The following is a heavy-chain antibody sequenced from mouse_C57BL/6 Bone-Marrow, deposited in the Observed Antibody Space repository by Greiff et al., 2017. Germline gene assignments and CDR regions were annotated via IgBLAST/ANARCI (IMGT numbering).Heavy chain of an antibody. V-gene: IGHV1-76*01. J-gene: IGHJ2*01. Sequence: VQLQQSGAELVRPGASVKLSCKASGYTFTDYYINWVKQRPGQGLEWIARIYPGSGNTYYNEKFKGKATLTAEKSSSTAYMQLSSLTSEDSAVYFSARCPTSTALDYWGQGTTLTVSS. CDR2: IYPGSGNT. D-gene: IGHD1-2*01. CDR1: GYTFTDYY. CDR3: ARCPTSTALDY.